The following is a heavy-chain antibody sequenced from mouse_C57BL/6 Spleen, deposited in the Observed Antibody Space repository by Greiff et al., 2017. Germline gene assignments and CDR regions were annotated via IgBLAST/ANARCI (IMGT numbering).Heavy chain of an antibody. CDR1: GYTFTSYG. J-gene: IGHJ3*01. V-gene: IGHV1-81*01. CDR2: IYPRSGNT. D-gene: IGHD1-1*01. CDR3: ARSDYYGSSYVSWFAY. Sequence: QVQLQQSGAELARPGASVKLSCKASGYTFTSYGISWVKQRTGQGLEWIGEIYPRSGNTYYNEKFKGKATLTADKSSSTAYMELRSLTSEDSAVYFRARSDYYGSSYVSWFAYWGQGTLVTVSA.